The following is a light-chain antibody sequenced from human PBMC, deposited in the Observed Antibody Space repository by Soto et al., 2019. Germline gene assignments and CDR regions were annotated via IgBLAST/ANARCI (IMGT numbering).Light chain of an antibody. CDR1: QSFEHSDETTY. J-gene: IGKJ3*01. CDR2: KIS. V-gene: IGKV2-24*01. Sequence: DIVMTQTPLSLPATLGRPPSFSSRSSQSFEHSDETTYLSWLQQRPGQPPRLLIDKISNRLSGVPDRFSGSGAGTDFTLKISRVEAEDVGVYYCMQATQPFTFGPGTKVDIK. CDR3: MQATQPFT.